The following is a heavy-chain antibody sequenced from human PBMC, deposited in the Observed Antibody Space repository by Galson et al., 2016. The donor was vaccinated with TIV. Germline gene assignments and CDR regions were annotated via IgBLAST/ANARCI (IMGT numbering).Heavy chain of an antibody. Sequence: SLRLSCAASGFTFDDYGVSWVRQAPGKGLEWVSSINWNGGSKGYADSVKGRFTISRDNAKNSLYLEMNSLRAEDTALYYCAREVDCGGACYYFDNWGQGTLVTVSS. CDR2: INWNGGSK. CDR1: GFTFDDYG. CDR3: AREVDCGGACYYFDN. D-gene: IGHD2-21*02. J-gene: IGHJ4*02. V-gene: IGHV3-20*04.